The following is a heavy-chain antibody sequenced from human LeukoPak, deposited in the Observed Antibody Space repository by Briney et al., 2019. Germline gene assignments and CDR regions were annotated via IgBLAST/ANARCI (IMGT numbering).Heavy chain of an antibody. J-gene: IGHJ3*02. CDR3: ARDAVRAAIMGAFDI. CDR2: ISSSSSYI. D-gene: IGHD2-2*01. V-gene: IGHV3-21*01. CDR1: GFTFSSYS. Sequence: GGSLRLPCAASGFTFSSYSMNWVRQAPGKGLEWVSSISSSSSYIYYADSVKGRFTISRDNAKNSLYLQMNSLRAEDTAVYYCARDAVRAAIMGAFDIWGQGTMVTVSS.